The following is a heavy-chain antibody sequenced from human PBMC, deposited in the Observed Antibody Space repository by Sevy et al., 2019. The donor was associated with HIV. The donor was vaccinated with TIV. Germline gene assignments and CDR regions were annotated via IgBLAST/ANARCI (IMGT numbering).Heavy chain of an antibody. D-gene: IGHD1-26*01. CDR3: ARGFDGWVTSPGGLDV. CDR2: MNPNNGNK. V-gene: IGHV1-8*01. J-gene: IGHJ6*02. Sequence: ASVKVSCRASGYTFTTYDINWVRQATGQGLEWMGWMNPNNGNKGYAQKFQGRLTMTRNTSISTAYMELTSLRSDDTAVYYCARGFDGWVTSPGGLDVWGQGTTVTVSS. CDR1: GYTFTTYD.